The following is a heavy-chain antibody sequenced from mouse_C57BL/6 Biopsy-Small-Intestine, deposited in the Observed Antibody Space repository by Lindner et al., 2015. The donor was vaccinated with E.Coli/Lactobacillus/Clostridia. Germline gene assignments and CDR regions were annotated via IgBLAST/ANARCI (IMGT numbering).Heavy chain of an antibody. CDR2: INTNTGNP. CDR1: GYTFNDYA. Sequence: VKVSCKASGYTFNDYAMNWVRQAPGQGLEWMGWINTNTGNPTYAQAFTGRFLFSLDTSVSTAYLQISDLKPEDTAVYYCARGIGVTQGNWFDPWGQGTLVTVSS. CDR3: ARGIGVTQGNWFDP. V-gene: IGHV9-3*02. D-gene: IGHD4-1*02. J-gene: IGHJ4*01.